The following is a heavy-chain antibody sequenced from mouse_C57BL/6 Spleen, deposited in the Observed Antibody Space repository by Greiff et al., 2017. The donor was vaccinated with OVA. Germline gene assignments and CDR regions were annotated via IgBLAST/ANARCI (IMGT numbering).Heavy chain of an antibody. CDR2: IDPSDSYT. CDR3: ASYYYGSSYGYFDV. V-gene: IGHV1-69*01. Sequence: QVQLQQPGAELVMPGASVKLSCKASGYTFTSYWMHWVKQRPGQGLEWIGEIDPSDSYTNYNQKFKGKSTLTVDKSSSTAYIQLSSLTSEDSAVYYCASYYYGSSYGYFDVWGTGTTVTVSS. D-gene: IGHD1-1*01. J-gene: IGHJ1*03. CDR1: GYTFTSYW.